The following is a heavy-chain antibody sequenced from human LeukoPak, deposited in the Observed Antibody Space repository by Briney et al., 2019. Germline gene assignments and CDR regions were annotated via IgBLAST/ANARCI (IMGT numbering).Heavy chain of an antibody. V-gene: IGHV3-30*18. CDR3: AKDSEIAAAGSYWYFDL. CDR2: ISSDGSNK. J-gene: IGHJ2*01. Sequence: PGGSLRLSCAASKFTFSNYGMHWVRQAPGKGLEWVAVISSDGSNKYYADSVKGRFTISRDNSKNTLYLQMNSLRAEDTAVYYCAKDSEIAAAGSYWYFDLWGRGTLVTVSS. CDR1: KFTFSNYG. D-gene: IGHD6-13*01.